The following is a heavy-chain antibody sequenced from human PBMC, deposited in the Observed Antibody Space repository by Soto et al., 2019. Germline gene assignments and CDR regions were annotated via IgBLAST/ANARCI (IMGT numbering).Heavy chain of an antibody. CDR1: GVSFTSSA. J-gene: IGHJ6*02. CDR3: AAGGGYCSSTSCYAGDYGMDV. Sequence: SVKLSCKACGVSFTSSAMQWVRQARRQRLEWIGWIVVGSGNTNYAQKFQERVTITRDMSTSTAYMELSGLRSEDTAVYYCAAGGGYCSSTSCYAGDYGMDVWGQGTTVTVSS. CDR2: IVVGSGNT. V-gene: IGHV1-58*02. D-gene: IGHD2-2*01.